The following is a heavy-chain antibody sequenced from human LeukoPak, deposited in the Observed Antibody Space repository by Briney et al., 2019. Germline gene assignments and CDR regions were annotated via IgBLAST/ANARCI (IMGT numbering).Heavy chain of an antibody. V-gene: IGHV4-30-4*01. CDR3: ARGSSSSGWFDP. D-gene: IGHD6-6*01. Sequence: PSETLSLTCTVSGGSISRGDYYWSWIRQPPGKGLEWIGYIYYSGSTYYNPSLKSRVTISVDTSKNQFSLKLSSVTAADTAVYYCARGSSSSGWFDPWGQGTLVTVSS. CDR1: GGSISRGDYY. J-gene: IGHJ5*02. CDR2: IYYSGST.